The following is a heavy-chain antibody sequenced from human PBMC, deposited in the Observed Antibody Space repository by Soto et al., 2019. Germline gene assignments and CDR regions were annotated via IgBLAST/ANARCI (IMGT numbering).Heavy chain of an antibody. V-gene: IGHV4-34*01. Sequence: SETLSLTCAVYGGSFSGYDWSWIRQPPGKGLEWIGEINHSGSTNYNPSLKSRVTISVDTSKNQFSLKLSSVTAADTAVYYCARDTTPAARMDVWGQGTTVTVSS. D-gene: IGHD2-2*01. J-gene: IGHJ6*02. CDR3: ARDTTPAARMDV. CDR2: INHSGST. CDR1: GGSFSGYD.